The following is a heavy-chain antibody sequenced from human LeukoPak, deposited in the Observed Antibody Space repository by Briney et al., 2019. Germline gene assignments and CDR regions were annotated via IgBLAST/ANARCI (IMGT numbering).Heavy chain of an antibody. D-gene: IGHD1-26*01. J-gene: IGHJ4*02. CDR2: IYTSGST. CDR3: ARENSGSYREFDY. V-gene: IGHV4-4*07. Sequence: ETLSLTCTVSGGSISSYYWSWIRQPAGKGLEWIGRIYTSGSTNYNASLKSRVSMSVDTSKNQFSLKLSSVTAADTAVFYCARENSGSYREFDYWGQGTLVTVSS. CDR1: GGSISSYY.